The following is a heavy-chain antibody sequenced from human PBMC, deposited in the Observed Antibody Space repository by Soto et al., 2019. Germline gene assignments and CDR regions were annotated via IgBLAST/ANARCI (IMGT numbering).Heavy chain of an antibody. Sequence: PGESLKISCKGSGYSFTSYWINWVRQMPGKGLEWMGVIYPGDSDTRYSPSFQGQVTISADKSISTAYLQWSSLKASDTAMYYCARLHYYDSSGYYGSYYYGMDVWGQGTTVTVSS. CDR1: GYSFTSYW. D-gene: IGHD3-22*01. V-gene: IGHV5-51*01. J-gene: IGHJ6*02. CDR2: IYPGDSDT. CDR3: ARLHYYDSSGYYGSYYYGMDV.